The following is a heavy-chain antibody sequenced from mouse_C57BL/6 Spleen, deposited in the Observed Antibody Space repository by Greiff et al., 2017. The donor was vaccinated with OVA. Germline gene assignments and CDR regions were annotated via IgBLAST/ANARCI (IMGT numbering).Heavy chain of an antibody. CDR2: INSGSSTI. Sequence: EVQVVESGGGLVKPGGSLKLSCAASGFTFSDYGMHWVRQAPVKGLEWVAYINSGSSTIYYAETMKGRFTITRDNAKNTLFLQITSLRSEDTAMYYCAKYYDYGAWYFDDWGTGTTVTVSS. V-gene: IGHV5-17*01. CDR3: AKYYDYGAWYFDD. J-gene: IGHJ1*03. CDR1: GFTFSDYG. D-gene: IGHD2-4*01.